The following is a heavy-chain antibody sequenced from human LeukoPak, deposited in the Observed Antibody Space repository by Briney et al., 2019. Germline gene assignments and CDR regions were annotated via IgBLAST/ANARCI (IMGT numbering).Heavy chain of an antibody. CDR1: GFTFSSYA. J-gene: IGHJ6*02. Sequence: GGSLRLSCAASGFTFSSYAMSWVRQAPGKGLEWASGISASGGSTYYADSVKGRFTISRDNSKNTLYLQINSLRAEDTAIYYCAKHLAYYHYGMDVWGQGTTVTVSS. V-gene: IGHV3-23*01. CDR2: ISASGGST. CDR3: AKHLAYYHYGMDV.